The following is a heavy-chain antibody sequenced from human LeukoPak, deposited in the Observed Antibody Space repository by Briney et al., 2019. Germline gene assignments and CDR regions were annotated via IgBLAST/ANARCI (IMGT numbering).Heavy chain of an antibody. J-gene: IGHJ5*02. CDR3: ARRVPAAIRNWFDP. Sequence: ASVKVSCKASGYTFTSYDINWVRQATGQGLEWMGWMNANSGNTGYAQKFQGRVTITRNTSISTAYMELSSLRSEDTAVYYCARRVPAAIRNWFDPWGQGTLVTVSS. CDR1: GYTFTSYD. V-gene: IGHV1-8*03. D-gene: IGHD2-2*01. CDR2: MNANSGNT.